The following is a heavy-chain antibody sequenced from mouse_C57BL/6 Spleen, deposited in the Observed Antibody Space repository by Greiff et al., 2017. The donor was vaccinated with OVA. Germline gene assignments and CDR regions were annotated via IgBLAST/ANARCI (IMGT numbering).Heavy chain of an antibody. J-gene: IGHJ2*01. CDR3: ARGYYGSPYFDY. CDR1: GYTFTSYW. Sequence: QVQLQQPGAELVMPGASVKLSCKASGYTFTSYWMHWVKQRPGQGLEWIGEINPSTGGTTYNQKFKAKATLTVDKSSSTAYMQLKSLTSEDSAVYYCARGYYGSPYFDYWGQGTTLTVSS. D-gene: IGHD1-1*01. CDR2: INPSTGGT. V-gene: IGHV1-53*01.